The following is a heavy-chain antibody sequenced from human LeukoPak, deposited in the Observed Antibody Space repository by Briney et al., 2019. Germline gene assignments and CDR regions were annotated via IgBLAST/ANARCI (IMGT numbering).Heavy chain of an antibody. CDR3: ARQDGYGIYFFDY. V-gene: IGHV5-51*01. CDR1: GYTFASYW. Sequence: GESLKISCKGSGYTFASYWIAWVRPMPGKGLEWMGIIYPGDSDTRYSPSFQGQVTISADKSISTAYLQWSSLKASDTAMYYCARQDGYGIYFFDYWGQGTLVTVSS. CDR2: IYPGDSDT. D-gene: IGHD5-24*01. J-gene: IGHJ4*02.